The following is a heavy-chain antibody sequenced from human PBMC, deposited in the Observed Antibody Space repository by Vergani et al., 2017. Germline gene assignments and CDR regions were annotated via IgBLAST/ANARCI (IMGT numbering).Heavy chain of an antibody. CDR2: IYYTGGT. CDR1: GGSMKINDYY. CDR3: ARARCEVPTAIKYAFDI. J-gene: IGHJ3*02. D-gene: IGHD2-2*02. V-gene: IGHV4-31*02. Sequence: QVLLQESGPGLVKPSQTLSLTCIVSGGSMKINDYYWTWIRQHPVKGLEWIGSIYYTGGTYNNPSLKSRVTMSIDTSKNQFSLKLNSVTAADTAVYYCARARCEVPTAIKYAFDIWGRGTSVTVAS.